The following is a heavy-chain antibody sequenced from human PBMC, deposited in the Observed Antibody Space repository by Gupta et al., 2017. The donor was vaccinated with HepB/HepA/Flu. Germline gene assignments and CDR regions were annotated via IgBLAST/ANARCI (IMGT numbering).Heavy chain of an antibody. CDR2: INHGGSS. J-gene: IGHJ1*01. D-gene: IGHD6-19*01. CDR3: ARGGYSSGPHAQYFQH. Sequence: QVQLQQWGTGLLKSSATLSLTCAVYGGSFRGYYWRWIRQPPGKGLEWIGDINHGGSSNFNPSLKSRVTISVDTSKNQFSLKLTSVTAADTAMYYCARGGYSSGPHAQYFQHWGQGTLVTVSS. CDR1: GGSFRGYY. V-gene: IGHV4-34*01.